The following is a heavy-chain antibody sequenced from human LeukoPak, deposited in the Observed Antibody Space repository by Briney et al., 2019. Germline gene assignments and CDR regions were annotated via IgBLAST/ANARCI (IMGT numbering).Heavy chain of an antibody. J-gene: IGHJ6*03. D-gene: IGHD4-17*01. CDR1: GFTFDDYG. CDR3: ASIRGVDDYGDYVDYYYYMDV. Sequence: GGSLRLSCAASGFTFDDYGMSWVRQAPGKGLEWVSSISSSSYIYYADSVKGRFTISRDNAKNSLYLQMNSLRAEDTAVYYCASIRGVDDYGDYVDYYYYMDVWGKGTTVTVSS. V-gene: IGHV3-69-1*01. CDR2: ISSSSYI.